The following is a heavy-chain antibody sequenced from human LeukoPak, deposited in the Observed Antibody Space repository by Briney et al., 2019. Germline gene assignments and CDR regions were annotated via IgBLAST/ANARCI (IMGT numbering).Heavy chain of an antibody. V-gene: IGHV1-2*02. Sequence: ASVKVSCKASGYTFTGYYMHWVRQAPGQGLEWMGWINPNSGGTNYAQKFQGRVTMTRDTSISTAYMELSRLRSDDTAVYYCARARDIVVVVAATPLPDYGMDVWGQRTTVTVSS. CDR2: INPNSGGT. D-gene: IGHD2-15*01. CDR1: GYTFTGYY. CDR3: ARARDIVVVVAATPLPDYGMDV. J-gene: IGHJ6*02.